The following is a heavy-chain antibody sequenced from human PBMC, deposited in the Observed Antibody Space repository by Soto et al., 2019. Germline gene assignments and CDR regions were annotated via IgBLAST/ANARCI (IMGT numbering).Heavy chain of an antibody. CDR3: ARAVALPGLFYFDF. Sequence: SETLSLTCAVSGGSISSTHSWSWVRQPPGKGLEWVAEIYHSGSTNYNPSLKSRATISVDKSKNQFSLKLNSVTAADTAVYFCARAVALPGLFYFDFWGQGTLVTVSS. J-gene: IGHJ4*02. CDR1: GGSISSTHS. V-gene: IGHV4-4*02. D-gene: IGHD2-21*01. CDR2: IYHSGST.